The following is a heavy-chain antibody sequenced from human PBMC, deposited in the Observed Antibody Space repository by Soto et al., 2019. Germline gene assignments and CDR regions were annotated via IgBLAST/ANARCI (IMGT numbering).Heavy chain of an antibody. Sequence: QEQLVESGGGVVQPGRSLRLSCAASGLTFSRSGMHWVRQAPGKGLEWVALISYDGSDNYYANSVKGRFTISRDNSKNTLYLQMNSLRPEDTAVYNCAKDMGRVAAGTFDYWGQGTLVTVSS. D-gene: IGHD6-13*01. CDR3: AKDMGRVAAGTFDY. V-gene: IGHV3-30*18. J-gene: IGHJ4*02. CDR2: ISYDGSDN. CDR1: GLTFSRSG.